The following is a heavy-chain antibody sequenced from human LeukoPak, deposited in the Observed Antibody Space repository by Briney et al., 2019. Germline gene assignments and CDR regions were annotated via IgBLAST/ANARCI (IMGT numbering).Heavy chain of an antibody. Sequence: GASVKVSCKASGYTFTSYDINWVRQATGQGLERMGWMNPNSGKTGSAQKFQGRVTMTRNTSISTAYMELSSQRSEDTAVYYCAREGSDSSDWYFELWGRGTLVTVS. V-gene: IGHV1-8*01. J-gene: IGHJ2*01. CDR3: AREGSDSSDWYFEL. CDR1: GYTFTSYD. CDR2: MNPNSGKT.